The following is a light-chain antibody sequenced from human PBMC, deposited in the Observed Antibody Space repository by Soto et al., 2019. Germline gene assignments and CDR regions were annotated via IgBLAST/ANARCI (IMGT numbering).Light chain of an antibody. Sequence: EIVLAQSPGTLSLSPGERATLSCRASQSVSSTYLAWYQLKPGQAPRLLIFGASGRATGIPDRFSGSGSGTDFTLTISRLEPEDFAVYFCQHYGRSVWTFGQGTKVEMK. V-gene: IGKV3-20*01. CDR3: QHYGRSVWT. CDR1: QSVSSTY. J-gene: IGKJ1*01. CDR2: GAS.